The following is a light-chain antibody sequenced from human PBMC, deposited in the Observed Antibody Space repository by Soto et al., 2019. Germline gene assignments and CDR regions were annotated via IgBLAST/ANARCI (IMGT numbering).Light chain of an antibody. CDR1: QTISSW. J-gene: IGKJ5*01. CDR2: KAS. V-gene: IGKV1-5*03. Sequence: DIQMTQSPSTLSGSVGDRVTITCRASQTISSWLAWYQQKPGKAPKLLIYKASTLKSGVPSRFSGSGSGTEFTLTISSLQPDDFATYYCQQYMTYSTFGQGTRLEIK. CDR3: QQYMTYST.